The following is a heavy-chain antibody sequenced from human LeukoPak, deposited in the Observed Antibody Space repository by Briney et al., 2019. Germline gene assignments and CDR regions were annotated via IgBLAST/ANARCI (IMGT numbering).Heavy chain of an antibody. CDR1: GRSINNYY. D-gene: IGHD2-15*01. CDR2: IYTRGST. CDR3: ARGRDCSADICSGGDGFDI. V-gene: IGHV4-4*07. J-gene: IGHJ3*02. Sequence: SETLSLTCTVSGRSINNYYWSWIRQPAGKGLEWIGRIYTRGSTNYNRSLKSRVTMSVDTSKNQFSLKLSSVTAADTAVYYCARGRDCSADICSGGDGFDIWGQGTMVSVSS.